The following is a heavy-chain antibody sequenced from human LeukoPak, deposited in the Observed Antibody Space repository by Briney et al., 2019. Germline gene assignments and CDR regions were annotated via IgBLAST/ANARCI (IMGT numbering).Heavy chain of an antibody. J-gene: IGHJ5*02. CDR2: IRYDGNNK. Sequence: GGSLRLSCAASGFTFSSYGMHWVRQAPGKGLEWVAFIRYDGNNKYYADSVKGRFTISRDNSKNTLYLQMNSLRAEDTAVYYCARDYGDYDLVFWFDPWGQGTLVTVSS. CDR3: ARDYGDYDLVFWFDP. D-gene: IGHD4-17*01. CDR1: GFTFSSYG. V-gene: IGHV3-30*02.